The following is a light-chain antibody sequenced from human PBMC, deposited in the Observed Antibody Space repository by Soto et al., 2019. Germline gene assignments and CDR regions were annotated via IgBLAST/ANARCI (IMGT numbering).Light chain of an antibody. CDR1: QSISSN. CDR3: HQYNDWPLT. J-gene: IGKJ4*01. CDR2: LVS. V-gene: IGKV3-15*01. Sequence: EIVMTQSPGALSASPGERATLSCRASQSISSNLAWYQQKPGQAPRLLIYLVSARATDIPPRFSGSGSGTEFTLTVSSLHSEDSALYYCHQYNDWPLTFGGGTKVEI.